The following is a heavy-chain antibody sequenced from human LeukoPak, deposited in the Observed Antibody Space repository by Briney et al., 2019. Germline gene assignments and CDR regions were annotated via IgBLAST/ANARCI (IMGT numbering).Heavy chain of an antibody. CDR2: ISSSSSYI. D-gene: IGHD4-23*01. CDR3: ARETTVVTPWYFDY. J-gene: IGHJ4*02. CDR1: GFTFSSYS. Sequence: GGSLRLSCAASGFTFSSYSMNWVRQAPGKGLEWVSSISSSSSYIYYADSVKGRFTISRDNAKNSLYLQMNSLRAEDTAVYYCARETTVVTPWYFDYWGQGTLVTVSS. V-gene: IGHV3-21*01.